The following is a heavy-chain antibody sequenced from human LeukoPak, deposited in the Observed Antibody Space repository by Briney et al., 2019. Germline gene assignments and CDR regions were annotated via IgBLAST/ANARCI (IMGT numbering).Heavy chain of an antibody. CDR1: GGSIRSSYYY. V-gene: IGHV4-39*07. J-gene: IGHJ4*02. CDR2: IYDSGST. D-gene: IGHD2-8*01. CDR3: ARGFSR. Sequence: SETLSLTCTVSGGSIRSSYYYWGWIRQPPGKGLEWIGSIYDSGSTYYNPSLKSRVTMSIDTSKNQFFLKLSSVTAADTAVYYCARGFSRWGQGTLVTVSS.